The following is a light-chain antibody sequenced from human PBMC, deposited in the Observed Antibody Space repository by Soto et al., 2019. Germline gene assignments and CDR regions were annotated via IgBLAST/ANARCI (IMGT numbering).Light chain of an antibody. CDR3: QQRRNWPWLT. V-gene: IGKV3-11*01. CDR1: QSVNNY. Sequence: EIVLTQSPATLSLSPGERATLSCRASQSVNNYLAWYQQKPGQAPRLLIYDVSHRATGIPARFSGSGSGTVFTLTISSLEPEDSAIYFCQQRRNWPWLTFGGGTRVEIK. J-gene: IGKJ4*01. CDR2: DVS.